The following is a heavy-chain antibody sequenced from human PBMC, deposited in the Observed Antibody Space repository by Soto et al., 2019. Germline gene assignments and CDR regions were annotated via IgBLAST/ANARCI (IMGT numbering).Heavy chain of an antibody. J-gene: IGHJ4*02. CDR3: AAETLLRYFDF. V-gene: IGHV3-30-3*01. CDR1: GFTFNRFT. Sequence: QVQLVESGGGVVQPGRFLRLSCAASGFTFNRFTMHWVRQAPGKGLEWVSAISYDGSHQFYADSVKGRFTISRDNSNSTLNLQMNGLRGDDTAVYLCAAETLLRYFDFWGQGTLVTVSS. CDR2: ISYDGSHQ. D-gene: IGHD1-26*01.